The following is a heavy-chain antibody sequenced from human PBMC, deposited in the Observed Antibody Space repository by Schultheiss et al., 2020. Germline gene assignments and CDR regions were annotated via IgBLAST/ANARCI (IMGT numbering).Heavy chain of an antibody. J-gene: IGHJ5*02. D-gene: IGHD3-22*01. CDR1: GFTFSTHA. V-gene: IGHV3-48*03. CDR2: ISSGGSNI. CDR3: ARGNRYYYDSSGYYYPIDP. Sequence: GESLKISCAVSGFTFSTHAVNWVRQAPGKGLEWLSYISSGGSNIYYADSVKGRFTISRDNAKNSLYLQMNSLRAEDTAVYYCARGNRYYYDSSGYYYPIDPWGQGTLVTVSS.